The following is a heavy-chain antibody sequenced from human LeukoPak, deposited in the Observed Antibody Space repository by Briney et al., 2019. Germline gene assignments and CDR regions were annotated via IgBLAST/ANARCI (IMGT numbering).Heavy chain of an antibody. J-gene: IGHJ4*02. CDR1: GGSISSTTSY. CDR3: VRHGATDYFDY. Sequence: PSETLSLTCAVSGGSISSTTSYWGWIRQPPGKGLEWIGRIYYSGSTFYNPSLKSRVTISVDTSKNQLSLRLSSVTAADTAVYYFVRHGATDYFDYWGQGTLVTVSS. CDR2: IYYSGST. V-gene: IGHV4-39*01. D-gene: IGHD1-26*01.